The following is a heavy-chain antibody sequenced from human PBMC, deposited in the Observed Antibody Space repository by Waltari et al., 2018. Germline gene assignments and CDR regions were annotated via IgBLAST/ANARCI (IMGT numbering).Heavy chain of an antibody. J-gene: IGHJ4*02. V-gene: IGHV1-69*14. D-gene: IGHD6-13*01. Sequence: QVQLVQSGAEVKKPGSSVKVSCKASGGTFSSYAISWVRQAPGQGLEWMGGIIPIFGTANYAQKFQGRVTITADKSTSTAYMELSSLRSEDTAVYYCATLPPGHLSWSNYFDYWGQGTLVTVSS. CDR2: IIPIFGTA. CDR3: ATLPPGHLSWSNYFDY. CDR1: GGTFSSYA.